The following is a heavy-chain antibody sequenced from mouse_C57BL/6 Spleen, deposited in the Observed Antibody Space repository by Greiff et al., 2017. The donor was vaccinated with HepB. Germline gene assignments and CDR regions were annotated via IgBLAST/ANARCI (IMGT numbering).Heavy chain of an antibody. V-gene: IGHV1-82*01. J-gene: IGHJ2*01. D-gene: IGHD2-1*01. CDR1: GYAFSSSW. CDR2: IYPGDGDT. Sequence: QVQLQQSGPQLVKPGASVKISCKASGYAFSSSWMNWVKQRPGKGLEWIGRIYPGDGDTNYNGKFKGQATLTADKSSSTAYMQLSSLTAEDSAVYVCARKDGNYVLDYWGQGTTRTVSS. CDR3: ARKDGNYVLDY.